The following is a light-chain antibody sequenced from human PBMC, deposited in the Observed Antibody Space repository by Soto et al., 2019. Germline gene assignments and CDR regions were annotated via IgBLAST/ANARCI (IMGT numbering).Light chain of an antibody. CDR1: QSISSY. Sequence: DIQMTQSPSSLSASVGDRVTITCRASQSISSYLNWYQQKPGKDPKLLIYAASSLQSGVPSRFSGSGSGTDFTLTISSLQAEDFATYYCQQGYSTPQYTFGQGTKLGIK. CDR3: QQGYSTPQYT. V-gene: IGKV1-39*01. CDR2: AAS. J-gene: IGKJ2*01.